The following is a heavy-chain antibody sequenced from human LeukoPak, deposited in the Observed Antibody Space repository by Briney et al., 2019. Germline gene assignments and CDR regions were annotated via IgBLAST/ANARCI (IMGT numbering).Heavy chain of an antibody. Sequence: ASVKVSCXASGGTFSSYAISWVRQAPGQGLEWMGGIIPIFGTANYAQKFQGRVTITADESTSTAYMELSSLRSEDTAVYYCARVLAATGWFDPWGRGTLVTVSS. CDR1: GGTFSSYA. J-gene: IGHJ5*02. D-gene: IGHD2-15*01. V-gene: IGHV1-69*01. CDR3: ARVLAATGWFDP. CDR2: IIPIFGTA.